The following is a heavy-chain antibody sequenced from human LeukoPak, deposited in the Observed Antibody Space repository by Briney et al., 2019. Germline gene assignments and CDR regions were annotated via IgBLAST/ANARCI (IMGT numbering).Heavy chain of an antibody. V-gene: IGHV4-4*02. Sequence: SEALSLTCDVSGGSISSSNWWSWVRQPPGKGLEWIGEIYHSGSTNYNPSLKSRVTISVDKSKNQFSLKLSSVTAADTAVYYCARGSPGYCSGGSCPDTGFDYWGQGTLVTVSS. J-gene: IGHJ4*02. CDR3: ARGSPGYCSGGSCPDTGFDY. D-gene: IGHD2-15*01. CDR1: GGSISSSNW. CDR2: IYHSGST.